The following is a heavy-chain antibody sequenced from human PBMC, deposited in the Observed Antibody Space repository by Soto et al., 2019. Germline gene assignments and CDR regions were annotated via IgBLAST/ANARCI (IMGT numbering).Heavy chain of an antibody. CDR1: GYTFTGYY. V-gene: IGHV1-2*02. CDR3: ATGTTGTTYHYYYYYGMDV. Sequence: ASVKVSCKASGYTFTGYYMHWVRQAPGQGLEWMGWINPNSGGTNYAQKFQGRVTMTRDTSISTAYMELSRLRSDDTAVYSCATGTTGTTYHYYYYYGMDVWGQGTTVTVSS. J-gene: IGHJ6*02. CDR2: INPNSGGT. D-gene: IGHD1-1*01.